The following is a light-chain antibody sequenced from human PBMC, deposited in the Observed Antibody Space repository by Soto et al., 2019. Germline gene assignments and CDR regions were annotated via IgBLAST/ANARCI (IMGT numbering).Light chain of an antibody. V-gene: IGLV2-14*01. Sequence: QSVLTQPASVSGSPGQSITISCTGTSSDVGGYNYVCWYQQHPGKAPKLIIHDVTNRPSGVSYRFSGSKSGNTASLSISGLQAEDEADYYCSSYSSTGTVLFGGGTKVTVL. J-gene: IGLJ2*01. CDR2: DVT. CDR3: SSYSSTGTVL. CDR1: SSDVGGYNY.